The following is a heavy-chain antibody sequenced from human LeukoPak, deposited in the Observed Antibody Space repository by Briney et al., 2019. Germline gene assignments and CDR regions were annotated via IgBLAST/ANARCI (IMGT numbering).Heavy chain of an antibody. Sequence: GGSLRLSCVGSGLTFSSDWMHWVRQAPGKGPVWVSRINTDGDSTVYADSVKGRFTISKDNAKNTLYLQMNSLRLEDTATFYCARTRGNAFDIWGQGTMVTVSS. CDR2: INTDGDST. D-gene: IGHD3-16*01. V-gene: IGHV3-74*01. CDR1: GLTFSSDW. J-gene: IGHJ3*02. CDR3: ARTRGNAFDI.